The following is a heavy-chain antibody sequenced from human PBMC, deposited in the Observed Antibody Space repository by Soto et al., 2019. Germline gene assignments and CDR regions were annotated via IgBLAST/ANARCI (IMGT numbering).Heavy chain of an antibody. J-gene: IGHJ6*03. CDR2: ISSSSSVI. V-gene: IGHV3-48*01. D-gene: IGHD7-27*01. CDR1: GFILSDCA. Sequence: SGGSLRLSCATSGFILSDCAMNWVRQAPGKGLEWVSYISSSSSVIDYADSVKGRFTVSRDNARNSLYLQMNSLRAEDTAVYYCVIVLSEASNWYYYMDVWGKGTTVTVSS. CDR3: VIVLSEASNWYYYMDV.